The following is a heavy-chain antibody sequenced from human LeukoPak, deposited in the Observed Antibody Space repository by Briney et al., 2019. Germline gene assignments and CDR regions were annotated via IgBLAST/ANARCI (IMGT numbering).Heavy chain of an antibody. CDR1: GFTFSSYS. V-gene: IGHV3-48*04. J-gene: IGHJ4*02. CDR3: ASIGSITMVRGVINDY. D-gene: IGHD3-10*01. CDR2: ISSSSSTI. Sequence: PGGSLRLSCAASGFTFSSYSMNWVRQAPGKGLEWVSYISSSSSTIYYADSVKGRFTISRDNAKNSLYLQMNSLRAEDTAVYYCASIGSITMVRGVINDYWGQGTLVTVSS.